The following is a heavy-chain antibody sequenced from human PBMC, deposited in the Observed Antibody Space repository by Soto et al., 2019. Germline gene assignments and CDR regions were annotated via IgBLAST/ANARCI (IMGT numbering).Heavy chain of an antibody. CDR2: ISYDGSNK. CDR3: ARAILWFGELVPLPPDY. Sequence: PAGSLRLSCAACGFTVNSYARHWVRQAPSKELEWVAVISYDGSNKYYADSVKGRFTISRDNSKNTLYLQMNSLRAEDTAVYYCARAILWFGELVPLPPDYWGQGTLVTVSS. CDR1: GFTVNSYA. D-gene: IGHD3-10*01. J-gene: IGHJ4*02. V-gene: IGHV3-30-3*01.